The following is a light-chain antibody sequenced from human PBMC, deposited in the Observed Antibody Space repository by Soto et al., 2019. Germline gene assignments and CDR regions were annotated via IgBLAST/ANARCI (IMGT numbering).Light chain of an antibody. CDR1: RSVSSSD. V-gene: IGKV3-20*01. Sequence: EVVLTQSPGTLSLSPGERATLSCRASRSVSSSDLAWYQQKPGQAPRLLISGASGRATGIPDRFSASGSGTDFTLTISRLEPEDSAVFYCHLYGASPPTFGQGTKVEI. J-gene: IGKJ1*01. CDR3: HLYGASPPT. CDR2: GAS.